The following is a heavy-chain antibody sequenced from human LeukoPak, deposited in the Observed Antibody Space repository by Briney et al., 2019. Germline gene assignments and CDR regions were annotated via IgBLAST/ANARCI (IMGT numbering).Heavy chain of an antibody. D-gene: IGHD2-15*01. Sequence: GGSLRLSCAASGFTLSSYWMSWVRQAPGKGLEWVANIKQDGSEKYYVDSVKGRFTISRDNAKNSLYLQMNSLRAEDTAVYYCARGAVVADYWGQGTLVTVSS. CDR1: GFTLSSYW. J-gene: IGHJ4*02. CDR2: IKQDGSEK. CDR3: ARGAVVADY. V-gene: IGHV3-7*01.